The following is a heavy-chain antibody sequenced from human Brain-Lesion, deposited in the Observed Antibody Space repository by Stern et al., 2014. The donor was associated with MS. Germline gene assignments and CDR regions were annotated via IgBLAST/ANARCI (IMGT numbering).Heavy chain of an antibody. V-gene: IGHV4-4*02. CDR3: ARFPASRPHVFDS. D-gene: IGHD6-13*01. CDR1: GGSISSSNW. J-gene: IGHJ4*02. CDR2: SDHSGST. Sequence: QVQLQESGPGLVKPSGTLSLTCAVSGGSISSSNWWSWVRQSPGKGLEWIGESDHSGSTIYNPSLKGRFTVSVDKSKNRFSLNLRSVTAADTAVYFCARFPASRPHVFDSWGQGTLVTVSS.